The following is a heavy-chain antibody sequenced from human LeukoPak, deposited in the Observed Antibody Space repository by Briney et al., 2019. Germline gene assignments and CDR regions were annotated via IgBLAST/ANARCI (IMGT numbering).Heavy chain of an antibody. CDR3: ASALRGCSGGSCYSTALYYFDY. CDR1: GYTFTSYD. CDR2: MNPNSGNT. J-gene: IGHJ4*02. Sequence: SVKFSCKASGYTFTSYDINWVRQATGQGLEWMGWMNPNSGNTGYAQKFQGRVTMTRNTSISTAYMELSSLRSEDTAVYYCASALRGCSGGSCYSTALYYFDYWGQGTLVTVSS. D-gene: IGHD2-15*01. V-gene: IGHV1-8*01.